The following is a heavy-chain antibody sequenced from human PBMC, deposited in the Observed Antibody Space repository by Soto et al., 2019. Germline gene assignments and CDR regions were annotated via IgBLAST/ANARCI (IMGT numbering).Heavy chain of an antibody. D-gene: IGHD6-6*01. CDR1: GFTFSSYG. J-gene: IGHJ4*02. CDR2: IWYDGSNK. Sequence: SLRLSCAASGFTFSSYGMHWVRQAPGKGLEWVAVIWYDGSNKYYADSVKGRFTISRDNSKNTLYLQMNSLRAEDTAVYYCARDESSSSRGTYYFDYWGQGTLVTVSS. V-gene: IGHV3-33*01. CDR3: ARDESSSSRGTYYFDY.